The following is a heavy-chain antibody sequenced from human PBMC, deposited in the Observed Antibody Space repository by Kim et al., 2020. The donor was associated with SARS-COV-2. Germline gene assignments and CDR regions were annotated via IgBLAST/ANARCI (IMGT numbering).Heavy chain of an antibody. Sequence: SETLSLTCTVSDGFISSSSFYWGWIRQPPGKGLEWIGSIFQSGTTHYNPSLKSRVTISVDTSKNQFSLTLNSLTAADTAVYFCATPDRGLVFDTWGQGTPVTASS. CDR2: IFQSGTT. CDR1: DGFISSSSFY. CDR3: ATPDRGLVFDT. J-gene: IGHJ5*02. D-gene: IGHD3-10*01. V-gene: IGHV4-39*01.